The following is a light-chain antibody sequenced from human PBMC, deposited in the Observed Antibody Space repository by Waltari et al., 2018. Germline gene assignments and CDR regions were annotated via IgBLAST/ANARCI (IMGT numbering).Light chain of an antibody. J-gene: IGKJ2*01. V-gene: IGKV3-15*01. CDR2: DAS. CDR3: QQYNKFHT. CDR1: QSVSSN. Sequence: EIVMTQSPATLSVSPGERATLSCRASQSVSSNLAWYQQKPGQAPRLLMYDASTRGTGIPARFSGSGSGTEFTLTISSLQSEDFAVYFCQQYNKFHTVGQGTKLEIK.